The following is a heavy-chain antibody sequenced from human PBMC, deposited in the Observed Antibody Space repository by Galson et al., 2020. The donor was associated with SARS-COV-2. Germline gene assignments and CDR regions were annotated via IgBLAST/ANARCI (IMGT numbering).Heavy chain of an antibody. J-gene: IGHJ4*02. V-gene: IGHV3-23*01. Sequence: GGSLRLSCAASGFIFSNYEMTWVRQAPGKGLEWISSIGYSDGGTYYADSVTGRFTISRDNSESTVYLHMNSLRVEDTAVYYCAKPKYSSGRTYFHYWGQGTLVTVSS. D-gene: IGHD6-19*01. CDR2: IGYSDGGT. CDR1: GFIFSNYE. CDR3: AKPKYSSGRTYFHY.